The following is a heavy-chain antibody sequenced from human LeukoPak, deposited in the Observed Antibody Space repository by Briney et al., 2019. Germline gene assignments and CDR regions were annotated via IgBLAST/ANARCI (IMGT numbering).Heavy chain of an antibody. D-gene: IGHD3-10*01. J-gene: IGHJ4*02. Sequence: PSETLSLTCTVSGGSISSFYSSWIRQPPGKGLEWIGYIYYSGSTNYNPSLKSRVTISVDTSKNQFSLKLSSVTAADTAVYYCARALPRLLWFGELGYYFDYWGQGTLVTVSS. CDR3: ARALPRLLWFGELGYYFDY. CDR2: IYYSGST. V-gene: IGHV4-59*01. CDR1: GGSISSFY.